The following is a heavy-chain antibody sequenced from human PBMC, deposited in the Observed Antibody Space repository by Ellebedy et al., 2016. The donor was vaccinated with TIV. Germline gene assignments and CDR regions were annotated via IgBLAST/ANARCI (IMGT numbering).Heavy chain of an antibody. J-gene: IGHJ4*02. CDR3: ARAPHRGGWYVY. D-gene: IGHD6-19*01. CDR2: IKRDGSSA. Sequence: GESLKISCAASGFTFSSYWMHCVRQAPGKGLVLVSRIKRDGSSASYADSVKGRFTISRDNAKNTLYLQVNSLRAEDTAVDYCARAPHRGGWYVYWGQGALVTVSS. V-gene: IGHV3-74*01. CDR1: GFTFSSYW.